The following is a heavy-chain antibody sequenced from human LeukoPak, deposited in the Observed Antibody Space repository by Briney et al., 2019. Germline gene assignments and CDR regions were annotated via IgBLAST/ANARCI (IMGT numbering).Heavy chain of an antibody. V-gene: IGHV3-15*01. J-gene: IGHJ6*03. D-gene: IGHD4-17*01. CDR3: TTHGDYVEHYYYYYYMDV. CDR1: GFTFSNAW. Sequence: SGGSLRLSCAASGFTFSNAWMSWVRQAPGKGLEWVGRIKSKTDGGTTDYAAPVKGRFTISIDDSKNTLYLQMNSLKTEDTAVYYCTTHGDYVEHYYYYYYMDVWGKGTTVTVSS. CDR2: IKSKTDGGTT.